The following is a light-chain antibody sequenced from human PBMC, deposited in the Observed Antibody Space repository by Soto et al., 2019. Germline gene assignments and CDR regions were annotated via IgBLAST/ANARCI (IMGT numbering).Light chain of an antibody. V-gene: IGLV3-1*01. CDR2: QDT. CDR1: KLGDKY. CDR3: AAWNDSLHGVV. Sequence: SYELTQPPSVSVSPGQTASITCSGHKLGDKYACWYQQKPGQSPVLVIYQDTKRPSGIPERFSASKSGTSASLAISGLQSEDEADYYCAAWNDSLHGVVFGGGTQLTVL. J-gene: IGLJ2*01.